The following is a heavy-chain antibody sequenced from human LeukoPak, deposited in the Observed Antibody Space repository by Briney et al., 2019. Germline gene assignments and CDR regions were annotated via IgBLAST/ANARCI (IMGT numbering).Heavy chain of an antibody. J-gene: IGHJ6*02. V-gene: IGHV3-48*03. CDR1: GFTFSSYE. CDR3: AKARLYCSSGTCSDHPATLTGMDV. D-gene: IGHD2-15*01. CDR2: ISSSGSTI. Sequence: GRSLRLSCAASGFTFSSYEMNWVRQAPGKGLEWVSYISSSGSTIYYADSVKGRFTISRDNAKNSLYLQMNSLRADDTALYYCAKARLYCSSGTCSDHPATLTGMDVWGQGTTVTVSS.